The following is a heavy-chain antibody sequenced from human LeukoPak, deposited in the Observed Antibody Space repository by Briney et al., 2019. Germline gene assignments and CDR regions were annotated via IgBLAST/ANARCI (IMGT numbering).Heavy chain of an antibody. CDR2: IYYSWST. J-gene: IGHJ5*02. D-gene: IGHD3-10*01. V-gene: IGHV4-61*01. CDR1: GGSVSSGSYY. CDR3: VSYYYGSGSYEVWFDP. Sequence: SETLSLTCTVSGGSVSSGSYYWSWIRQPPGKGLEWIGYIYYSWSTNYNPSLKSRAPISVDTSKNQFSLKLSSVPAADTAVYYCVSYYYGSGSYEVWFDPSGQGTLVTVSS.